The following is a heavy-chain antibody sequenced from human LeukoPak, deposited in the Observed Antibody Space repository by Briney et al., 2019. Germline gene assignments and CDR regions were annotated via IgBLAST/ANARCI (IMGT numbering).Heavy chain of an antibody. CDR2: IRYDGSNK. J-gene: IGHJ4*02. V-gene: IGHV3-30*02. Sequence: PGGSLRLSCAASGFTFSSYGMHWVRQAPGKGLEWVAFIRYDGSNKYYADSVKGRFTISRDNSKNTLYLQMNSLRAEDTAVYYCAKDSYDILTGYSEACFDYWGQGTLVTVSS. CDR3: AKDSYDILTGYSEACFDY. CDR1: GFTFSSYG. D-gene: IGHD3-9*01.